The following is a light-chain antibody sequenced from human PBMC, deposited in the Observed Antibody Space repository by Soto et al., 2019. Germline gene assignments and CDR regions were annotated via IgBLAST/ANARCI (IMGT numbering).Light chain of an antibody. J-gene: IGKJ4*01. CDR1: KTVRNN. Sequence: EIVLTQSPATLSLSPGERATLSCRASKTVRNNLAWYQQSPGQAPRLLIYDASSIATSIPARFSGSGSGTDFTLTISSLEPEDFAVYYCQPHSKGPLTSGGGTKVEIK. V-gene: IGKV3-11*01. CDR3: QPHSKGPLT. CDR2: DAS.